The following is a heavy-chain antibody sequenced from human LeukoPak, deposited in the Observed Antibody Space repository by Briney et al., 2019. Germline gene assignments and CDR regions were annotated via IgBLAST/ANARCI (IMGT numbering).Heavy chain of an antibody. CDR1: GGSFSGYY. J-gene: IGHJ5*02. CDR2: INHSGST. Sequence: SETLSLTCAVYGGSFSGYYWSWIRQPPGKGLEWIGEINHSGSTNYNPSLKSRVTISVDTSKNQFSLKLSSVTAADTAVYYCARSLGNTIFGVVINTNWFDPWGQGTLVTVSS. V-gene: IGHV4-34*01. CDR3: ARSLGNTIFGVVINTNWFDP. D-gene: IGHD3-3*01.